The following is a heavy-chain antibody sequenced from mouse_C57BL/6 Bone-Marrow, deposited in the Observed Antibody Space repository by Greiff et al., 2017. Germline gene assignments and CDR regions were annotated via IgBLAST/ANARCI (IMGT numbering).Heavy chain of an antibody. J-gene: IGHJ2*01. CDR1: GYTFTSYW. CDR2: IDPSDSYT. V-gene: IGHV1-69*01. D-gene: IGHD1-1*02. Sequence: QVQLQQPGAELVMPGASVKLSCKASGYTFTSYWMHWVKQRPGQGLEWIGEIDPSDSYTNYNQTFKGKSTLTVDKSSSTAYMQLSSLTSEDSAVYYCAREGGMVPYYFDYWGQGTTLTVSS. CDR3: AREGGMVPYYFDY.